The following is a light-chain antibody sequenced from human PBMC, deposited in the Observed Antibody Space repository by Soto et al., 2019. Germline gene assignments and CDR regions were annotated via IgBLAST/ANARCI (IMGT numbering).Light chain of an antibody. CDR1: QRVGSTY. CDR2: GAS. J-gene: IGKJ1*01. V-gene: IGKV3-20*01. Sequence: EVVLTQPPGTLSLSPGERATLSCRASQRVGSTYLAWYQQKPGQAPRLLIYGASSRATGIPDRFSGSGSGTDFTLTISRLEPEDFAVYYCQQYGDSPWTFGQGTKVDIK. CDR3: QQYGDSPWT.